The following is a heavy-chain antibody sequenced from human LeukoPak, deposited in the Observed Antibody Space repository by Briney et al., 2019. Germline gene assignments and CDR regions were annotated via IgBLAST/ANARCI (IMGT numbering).Heavy chain of an antibody. J-gene: IGHJ5*02. CDR1: GGSFSISY. Sequence: PSETLSLTCGVSGGSFSISYWSWIRQPPGKGLEWIGQIYHSGGANYNPSLRSRVTISIDTSKNQFSLKLSSVTAADTAVYYCARVWRRILWFGGGWFDPWGQGTLVTVSS. CDR3: ARVWRRILWFGGGWFDP. V-gene: IGHV4-34*01. D-gene: IGHD3-10*01. CDR2: IYHSGGA.